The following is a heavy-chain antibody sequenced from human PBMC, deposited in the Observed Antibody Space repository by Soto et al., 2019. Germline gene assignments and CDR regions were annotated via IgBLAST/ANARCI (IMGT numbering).Heavy chain of an antibody. CDR2: ISYDGGHR. CDR3: AKDPGEPRVPPLSNWFDP. V-gene: IGHV3-30*18. J-gene: IGHJ5*02. Sequence: QVQLVESGGGVVQPGRSLRLSCAASGFTFSNSGFHWVRQAPGKGLEWVAVISYDGGHRYYTDSVNGRFTISRDNSKNTVSLQMNILRPDDTAVYYCAKDPGEPRVPPLSNWFDPWGLGTLVTVSS. CDR1: GFTFSNSG. D-gene: IGHD3-16*01.